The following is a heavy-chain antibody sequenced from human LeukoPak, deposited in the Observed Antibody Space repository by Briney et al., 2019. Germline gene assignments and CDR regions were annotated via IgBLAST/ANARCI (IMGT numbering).Heavy chain of an antibody. V-gene: IGHV3-23*01. D-gene: IGHD2-2*01. J-gene: IGHJ4*02. Sequence: GGSLRLSCAASGFTFSSYAMSWVRQAPGKGLEWVSAISGSGGSTYYADSVKGRFTISRDNSKNTLYLQMNSLRAEDTAVYYCAKPLCPEGTSCYEGRDYWGQGTLVTVSS. CDR2: ISGSGGST. CDR1: GFTFSSYA. CDR3: AKPLCPEGTSCYEGRDY.